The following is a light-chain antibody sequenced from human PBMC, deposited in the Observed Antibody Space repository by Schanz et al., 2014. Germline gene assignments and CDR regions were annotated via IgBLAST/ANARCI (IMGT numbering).Light chain of an antibody. Sequence: EIVLTQSPGTLSLSPGERATLSCRASQSVNSDYLAWYQQRPGQAPRLLIYGASIRATGIPDRFVGSGSGTDFTLTITRLEPEDFAVYYCQQYGSSPPTFGPGTTVDIK. CDR1: QSVNSDY. CDR2: GAS. J-gene: IGKJ3*01. V-gene: IGKV3-20*01. CDR3: QQYGSSPPT.